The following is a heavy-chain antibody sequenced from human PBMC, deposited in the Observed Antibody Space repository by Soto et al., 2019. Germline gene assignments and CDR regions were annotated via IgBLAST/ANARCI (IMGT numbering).Heavy chain of an antibody. V-gene: IGHV2-5*02. Sequence: QITLKESGPPLVKPTQTLTLTCTFSGFSLSTSGVGVGWIRQPPGKALEWLALIYWDDDKRYSPSLKSRLTNTKDTSKNQVVLTMTNMDPVDTATYYCSHRLYYYDSSGYYYSYFDYWGQGTLVTVSS. D-gene: IGHD3-22*01. CDR1: GFSLSTSGVG. CDR2: IYWDDDK. J-gene: IGHJ4*02. CDR3: SHRLYYYDSSGYYYSYFDY.